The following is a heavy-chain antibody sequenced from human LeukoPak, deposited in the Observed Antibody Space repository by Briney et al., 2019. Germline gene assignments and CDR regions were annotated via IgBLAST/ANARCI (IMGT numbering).Heavy chain of an antibody. CDR2: IYYSGST. CDR3: ASVDSSGWFDY. J-gene: IGHJ4*02. V-gene: IGHV4-39*07. Sequence: SETLSLTCTVSGGSISSSPYYWGWIRQPPGKGLEWIGSIYYSGSTYYNPSLKSRVTMSVDTSKNQFSLKLSSVTAADTAVYYCASVDSSGWFDYWGQGTLVTVSS. CDR1: GGSISSSPYY. D-gene: IGHD6-19*01.